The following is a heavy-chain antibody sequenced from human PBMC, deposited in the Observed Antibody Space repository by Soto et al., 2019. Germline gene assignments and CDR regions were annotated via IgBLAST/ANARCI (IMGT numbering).Heavy chain of an antibody. V-gene: IGHV3-15*01. CDR1: GFSFSSAL. CDR2: IKSKRDGGTT. D-gene: IGHD4-4*01. Sequence: PGGSLRLSCAASGFSFSSALMSGVRQTQEKGLEWVGRIKSKRDGGTTDYAAPVKGRFTISRDDSENTLYLQMNSLKTEDTAVYYCTTDRFYSPVDHWGQATLVTVSS. J-gene: IGHJ4*02. CDR3: TTDRFYSPVDH.